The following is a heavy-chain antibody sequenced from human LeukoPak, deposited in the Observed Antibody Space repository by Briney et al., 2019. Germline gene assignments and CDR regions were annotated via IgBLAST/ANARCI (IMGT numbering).Heavy chain of an antibody. CDR3: AKDFVSGYYLDY. Sequence: GGSLRLSCAASGFTFSSYGMSWVRQAPGKGLEWVSAISGSGGSTYYADSVKGRFTISRDNSKNTLYLQMNSLRAEDTAVYYCAKDFVSGYYLDYWGQGTLVTVSS. V-gene: IGHV3-23*01. CDR1: GFTFSSYG. D-gene: IGHD3-3*01. CDR2: ISGSGGST. J-gene: IGHJ4*02.